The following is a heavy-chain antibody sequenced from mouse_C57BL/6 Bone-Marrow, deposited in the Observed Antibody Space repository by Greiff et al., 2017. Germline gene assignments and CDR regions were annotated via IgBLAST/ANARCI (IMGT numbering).Heavy chain of an antibody. CDR1: GFTFSSYC. J-gene: IGHJ2*01. CDR2: ISSGGSYT. D-gene: IGHD1-2*01. CDR3: ASHSLGNYSDY. Sequence: EVQLEQSGGDFVKPGGSLKLSCAASGFTFSSYCMSWVRQRPDQRLEWVATISSGGSYTYYPDSVKGRFTITRDNAKNTPYLQMCSLKSEDTTMEYCASHSLGNYSDYWGEGTTRSVSS. V-gene: IGHV5-6*01.